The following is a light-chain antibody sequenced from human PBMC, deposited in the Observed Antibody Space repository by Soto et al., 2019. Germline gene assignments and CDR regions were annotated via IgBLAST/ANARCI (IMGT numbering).Light chain of an antibody. CDR3: GSWDSSLTANV. J-gene: IGLJ1*01. V-gene: IGLV1-51*01. Sequence: QSVLTQPPSVSAAPGQKVTISCSGTTSNVANNFVSWYQQFPGKAPKLLIYDDIRRPSGIPDRFSASKSGTSATLGITGLQTGDEADYHCGSWDSSLTANVFGTGTKVTVL. CDR2: DDI. CDR1: TSNVANNF.